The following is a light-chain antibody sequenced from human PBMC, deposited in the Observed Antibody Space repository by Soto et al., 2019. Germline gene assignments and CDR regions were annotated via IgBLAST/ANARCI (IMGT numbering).Light chain of an antibody. J-gene: IGKJ3*01. V-gene: IGKV3-20*01. CDR1: QSVSSSY. Sequence: EIVLTQSPGTLSLSPGERATLSCRASQSVSSSYLAWYQQKPGQAPRLLIYGASSRATGIPDRFSGSGSGTDFTLTISRLEPEDFAVYYCQQYASSPPPFGPGTKVDIK. CDR2: GAS. CDR3: QQYASSPPP.